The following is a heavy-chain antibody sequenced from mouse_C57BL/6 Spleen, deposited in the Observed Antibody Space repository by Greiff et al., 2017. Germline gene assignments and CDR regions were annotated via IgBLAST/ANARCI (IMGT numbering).Heavy chain of an antibody. CDR1: GYTFTSYW. CDR2: IYPGSGST. V-gene: IGHV1-55*01. CDR3: ARWDTTVVASYYFDY. D-gene: IGHD1-1*01. Sequence: VKLQQPGAELVKPGASVKMSCKASGYTFTSYWITWVKQRPGQGLEWIGDIYPGSGSTNYNEKFKSKATLTVDTSSSTAYMQLSSLTSEDSAVYYCARWDTTVVASYYFDYWGQGTTLTVSS. J-gene: IGHJ2*01.